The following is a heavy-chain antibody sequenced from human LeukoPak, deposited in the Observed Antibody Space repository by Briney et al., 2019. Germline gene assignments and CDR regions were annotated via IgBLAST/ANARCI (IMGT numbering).Heavy chain of an antibody. V-gene: IGHV3-30-3*01. CDR3: ARARGDSSPASRYFDY. D-gene: IGHD5-18*01. J-gene: IGHJ4*02. CDR1: GGTFSSYA. CDR2: IATDGGER. Sequence: SCKASGGTFSSYAISWVRQAPGKGLEWVALIATDGGERYYADSVKGRFTISRDNSKNTLYVQMNSLRPEDTAIYYCARARGDSSPASRYFDYWGQGAPVTVSS.